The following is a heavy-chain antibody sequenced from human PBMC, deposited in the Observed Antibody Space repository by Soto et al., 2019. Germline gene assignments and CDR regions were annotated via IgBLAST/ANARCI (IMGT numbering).Heavy chain of an antibody. CDR2: INRDGSST. V-gene: IGHV3-74*01. J-gene: IGHJ5*02. CDR1: GFTFSSYW. D-gene: IGHD3-16*01. Sequence: PGGSLRLSCAASGFTFSSYWMHWVRQAPGKGLVWVSRINRDGSSTSYADSVKGRFTISRDNAKNTLYLQMNSLRAEDTAVYYCARIYAASSSGGEFDPWGQGTLVTVSS. CDR3: ARIYAASSSGGEFDP.